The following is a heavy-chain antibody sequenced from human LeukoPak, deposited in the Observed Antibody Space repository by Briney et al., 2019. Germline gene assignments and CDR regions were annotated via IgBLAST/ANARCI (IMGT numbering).Heavy chain of an antibody. Sequence: ASVKVSRKASGYTFTGYYMHWVRQAPGQGLEWMGWINPNSGGTNYAQKFQGRVTMTRDTSISTAYMELSRLRSDDTAVYYCAREYYDSSAYNQEAIDYWGQGTLVTVSS. V-gene: IGHV1-2*02. CDR2: INPNSGGT. CDR1: GYTFTGYY. CDR3: AREYYDSSAYNQEAIDY. J-gene: IGHJ4*02. D-gene: IGHD3-22*01.